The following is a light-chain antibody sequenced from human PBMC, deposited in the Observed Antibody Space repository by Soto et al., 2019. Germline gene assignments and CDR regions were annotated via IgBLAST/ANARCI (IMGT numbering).Light chain of an antibody. CDR2: AAS. J-gene: IGKJ1*01. V-gene: IGKV1-39*01. CDR3: QESYNTLSWT. CDR1: QSISSY. Sequence: DIQMTQSPSSLSASVVDRVTITCRAGQSISSYLNWYQQKPGKAPKLLIYAASSLQSGVPSRFSGSGSGTDFTFTISGLQPEDFATYYCQESYNTLSWTFGQGTKVDIK.